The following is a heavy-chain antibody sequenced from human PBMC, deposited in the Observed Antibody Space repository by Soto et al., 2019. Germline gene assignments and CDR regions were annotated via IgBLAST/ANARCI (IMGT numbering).Heavy chain of an antibody. CDR3: ARAKWFGERHNWFDP. J-gene: IGHJ5*02. Sequence: QVQLQESGPGLVKPSETLSLTCTVSGGSISSYYWSWIRQPPGKGLEWIGYIYYSGSTNYNPSLKSRVTISVDTSKNQFSLKLSSVTAADTAEYYCARAKWFGERHNWFDPWGQGTLVTVSS. D-gene: IGHD3-10*01. CDR1: GGSISSYY. V-gene: IGHV4-59*01. CDR2: IYYSGST.